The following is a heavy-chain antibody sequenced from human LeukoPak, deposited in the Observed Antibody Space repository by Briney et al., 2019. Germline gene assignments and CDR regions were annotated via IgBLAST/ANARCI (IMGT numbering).Heavy chain of an antibody. CDR2: IYYSGRT. J-gene: IGHJ4*02. V-gene: IGHV4-39*01. CDR1: GDSISSSSNY. CDR3: ARRQPAYYFDY. D-gene: IGHD2-2*01. Sequence: PSETLSLTCTVSGDSISSSSNYWGWIRQPPGKGLEWVGDIYYSGRTYYNPPLKSQVTISVDTSKNQFSLKLSSVTAADTAVYYCARRQPAYYFDYWGQGTLVTVSS.